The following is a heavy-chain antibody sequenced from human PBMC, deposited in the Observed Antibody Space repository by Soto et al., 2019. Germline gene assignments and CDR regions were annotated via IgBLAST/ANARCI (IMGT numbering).Heavy chain of an antibody. J-gene: IGHJ4*02. CDR1: GFTFSTYG. Sequence: GWSLRLSCAASGFTFSTYGMHWVRQAPGKGLEWVAVIWYDGSNEYYADSVKGRFTISRDNSKNTLYLQMNSLRAEDTGVYYCASALSAARLDYWGQGTLVTVSS. CDR2: IWYDGSNE. D-gene: IGHD6-6*01. V-gene: IGHV3-33*01. CDR3: ASALSAARLDY.